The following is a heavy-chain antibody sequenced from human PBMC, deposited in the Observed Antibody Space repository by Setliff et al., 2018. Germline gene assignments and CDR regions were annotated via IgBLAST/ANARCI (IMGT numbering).Heavy chain of an antibody. CDR3: ARRDEYLQFREFFDF. CDR1: GVSISDGHF. J-gene: IGHJ4*02. CDR2: IDRTGNR. Sequence: SETLSLTCAVSGVSISDGHFWGWIRQPPGKGLEWIGSIDRTGNRYYNSPLRSRVTLSIDMSRNEFSLELRSMTAADTAVYYCARRDEYLQFREFFDFWGQG. D-gene: IGHD3-10*01. V-gene: IGHV4-38-2*01.